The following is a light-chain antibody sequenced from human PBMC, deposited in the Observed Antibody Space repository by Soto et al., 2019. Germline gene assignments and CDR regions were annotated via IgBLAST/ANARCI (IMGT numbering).Light chain of an antibody. CDR3: QQYNNWPLT. CDR1: QSVSSY. J-gene: IGKJ4*01. V-gene: IGKV3D-15*01. Sequence: EIVLTQSPATLSLSPGERATLSCRASQSVSSYLAWYQQKPGQAPRLLIYDVSTRATGIPTRFSGSGSGTEFTLTISSLQSEDFAAYYCQQYNNWPLTFGGGTKVEIK. CDR2: DVS.